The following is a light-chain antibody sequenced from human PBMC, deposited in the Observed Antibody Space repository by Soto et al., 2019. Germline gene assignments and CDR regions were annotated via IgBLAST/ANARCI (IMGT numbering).Light chain of an antibody. Sequence: DIQMTQSPSTLSASVGDRVTITCRASQSVNGWLAWYQQKPGKAPKFLIYDASTLESGVPSRFSGSGSWTEFTLTISSLQPDDFTAYYCQQYNSYPYTFGQGTKLEIK. V-gene: IGKV1-5*01. CDR1: QSVNGW. J-gene: IGKJ2*01. CDR2: DAS. CDR3: QQYNSYPYT.